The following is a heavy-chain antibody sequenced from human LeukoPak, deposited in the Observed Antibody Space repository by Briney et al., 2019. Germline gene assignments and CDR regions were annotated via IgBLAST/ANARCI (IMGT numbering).Heavy chain of an antibody. V-gene: IGHV5-51*01. CDR2: IYPDDSDS. D-gene: IGHD3-16*01. Sequence: GESLKISCKGSGYSFTSYWIAWVRQMPGKGLEWMGIIYPDDSDSRYSPSFRQVTFSADKSISTAYLQWSSLKASDTAMYYCARQRFTTRAYAGNWFDPWGQGTLVTVSS. CDR1: GYSFTSYW. CDR3: ARQRFTTRAYAGNWFDP. J-gene: IGHJ5*02.